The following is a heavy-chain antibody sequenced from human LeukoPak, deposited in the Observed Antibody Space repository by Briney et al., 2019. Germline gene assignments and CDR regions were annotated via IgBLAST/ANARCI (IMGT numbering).Heavy chain of an antibody. CDR3: ARHGAYSSSKFDY. V-gene: IGHV4-39*01. CDR1: GGSISSSSYY. CDR2: IYYSGST. J-gene: IGHJ4*02. D-gene: IGHD6-13*01. Sequence: SETLSLTCTVSGGSISSSSYYWGWIRQPPGKGLEWIGSIYYSGSTYYNPSLKSRVTISVDTSKNQFSLKLSSVTAADTVVYYCARHGAYSSSKFDYWGQGTLVTVSS.